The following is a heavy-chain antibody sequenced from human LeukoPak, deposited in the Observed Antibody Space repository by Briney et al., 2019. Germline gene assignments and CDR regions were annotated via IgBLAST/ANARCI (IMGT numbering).Heavy chain of an antibody. V-gene: IGHV4-30-2*01. D-gene: IGHD2-2*02. J-gene: IGHJ4*02. Sequence: SETLSLTCTVSGGSISSGGYYWSWIRQPPGKGLEWIGYIYQSGSTYYTPSLESRVTISVDRSKNQFSLKLSSVTAADTAVYYCARARVVVPAAIGVQDYWGQGTLVTVSP. CDR2: IYQSGST. CDR1: GGSISSGGYY. CDR3: ARARVVVPAAIGVQDY.